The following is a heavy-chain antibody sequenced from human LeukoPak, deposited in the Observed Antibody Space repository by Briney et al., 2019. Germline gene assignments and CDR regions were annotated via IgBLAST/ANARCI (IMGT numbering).Heavy chain of an antibody. D-gene: IGHD6-6*01. CDR3: ARGTRIAARPDWFDP. J-gene: IGHJ5*02. V-gene: IGHV4-59*01. Sequence: SETLSLTCTVSGGSISSYYWSWIRQPPGKGLEWIGYIYYSGSTNYNPSLKSRVAISVDTSKNQFSLKLSSVTAADTAVYYCARGTRIAARPDWFDPWGQGTLVTVPS. CDR2: IYYSGST. CDR1: GGSISSYY.